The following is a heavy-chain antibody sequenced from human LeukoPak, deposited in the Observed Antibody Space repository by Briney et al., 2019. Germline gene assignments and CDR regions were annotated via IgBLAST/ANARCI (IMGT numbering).Heavy chain of an antibody. J-gene: IGHJ3*02. CDR3: ASKDSSGWWRAFDI. V-gene: IGHV3-23*01. D-gene: IGHD6-19*01. CDR2: ISGSGGST. CDR1: GFTFSSYA. Sequence: PGGSLRLSCAASGFTFSSYAMNWVRQAPGKGLEWVSAISGSGGSTYYADSVKGRFTISRDNAKNSLYLQMNSLRAEDTAVYYCASKDSSGWWRAFDIWGQGTMVTVSS.